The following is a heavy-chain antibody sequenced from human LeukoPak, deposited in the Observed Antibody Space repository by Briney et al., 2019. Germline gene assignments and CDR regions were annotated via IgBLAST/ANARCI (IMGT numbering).Heavy chain of an antibody. V-gene: IGHV1-69*13. D-gene: IGHD1-1*01. J-gene: IGHJ3*02. CDR1: GGTFSSYA. CDR3: ARDLPEALWNDVPQDAFDI. CDR2: IIPIFGTA. Sequence: SVKVSCKASGGTFSSYAISWVRQAPGQGLEWMGGIIPIFGTANYAQKFQGRVTITADESTSTAYMELSSLRSEDTAVYYCARDLPEALWNDVPQDAFDIWGQGTMVTVSS.